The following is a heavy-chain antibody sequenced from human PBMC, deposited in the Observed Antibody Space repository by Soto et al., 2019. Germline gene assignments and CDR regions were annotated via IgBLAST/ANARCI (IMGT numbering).Heavy chain of an antibody. J-gene: IGHJ4*02. CDR2: IRSKAYGGTT. V-gene: IGHV3-49*04. CDR1: GFTFGDYA. CDR3: TRIPGYSSGWYYFDY. Sequence: GGSLRLSCTASGFTFGDYAMSWVRQAPGKGLEWVGFIRSKAYGGTTEYAASVKGRFTISRDDSKSIAYLQMNSLKTEDTAVYYCTRIPGYSSGWYYFDYWGQGTLVTVSS. D-gene: IGHD6-19*01.